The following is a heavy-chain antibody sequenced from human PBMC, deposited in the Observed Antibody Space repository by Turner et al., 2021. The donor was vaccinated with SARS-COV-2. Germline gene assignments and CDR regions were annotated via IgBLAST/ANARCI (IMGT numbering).Heavy chain of an antibody. CDR1: GGSISSSSYY. D-gene: IGHD2-2*01. J-gene: IGHJ4*02. CDR2: IYYSGST. V-gene: IGHV4-39*07. CDR3: ARTKGYCSSTSCYLDY. Sequence: QLQLQESGPGLVKPSETLSLTCTVSGGSISSSSYYWGWIRQPPGKGLEWIGSIYYSGSTYYNPSLKSRVTISVDTSKNQFSLKLSSVTAADTAVYYCARTKGYCSSTSCYLDYWGQGTLVTVSS.